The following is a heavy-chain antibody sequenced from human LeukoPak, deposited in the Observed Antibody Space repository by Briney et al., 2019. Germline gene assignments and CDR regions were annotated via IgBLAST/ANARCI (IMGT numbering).Heavy chain of an antibody. CDR2: IYYSGST. D-gene: IGHD2-2*01. CDR1: GGSISSYY. J-gene: IGHJ4*02. CDR3: ARQGVVPAAMALDY. V-gene: IGHV4-59*08. Sequence: SETLSLTCTVSGGSISSYYWSWIRQPPGKGLEWIGYIYYSGSTNYNPSLKSRVTISVDTSKNQFSLKLSSVTAADTAVYYCARQGVVPAAMALDYWGQGTLVTVSS.